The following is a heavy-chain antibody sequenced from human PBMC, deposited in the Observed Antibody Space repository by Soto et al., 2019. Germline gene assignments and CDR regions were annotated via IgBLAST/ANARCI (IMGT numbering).Heavy chain of an antibody. D-gene: IGHD6-6*01. CDR3: ARECYVASRHSHFDS. Sequence: ASVKVSCKASGYRFSTYGINWVRQAPGQGLEWMGWTSTNNDDRNYAQKFQGRVTFTTDTSTSTAYMELRSLISDDTAVYFCARECYVASRHSHFDSWGQGTQVTVSS. V-gene: IGHV1-18*04. J-gene: IGHJ4*02. CDR2: TSTNNDDR. CDR1: GYRFSTYG.